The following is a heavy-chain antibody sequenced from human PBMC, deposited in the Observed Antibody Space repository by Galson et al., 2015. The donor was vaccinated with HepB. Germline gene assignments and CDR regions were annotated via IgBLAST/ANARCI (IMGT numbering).Heavy chain of an antibody. CDR2: ISSSSSYI. CDR3: AREAVVATIIDY. Sequence: LRLSCAASGFTFSSYSMNWVRQAPGKGLEWVSSISSSSSYIYYADSVKGRFTISRDNAKNSLYLQMNSLRAEDTAVYYCAREAVVATIIDYWGQGTLVTVSS. CDR1: GFTFSSYS. J-gene: IGHJ4*02. D-gene: IGHD5-12*01. V-gene: IGHV3-21*01.